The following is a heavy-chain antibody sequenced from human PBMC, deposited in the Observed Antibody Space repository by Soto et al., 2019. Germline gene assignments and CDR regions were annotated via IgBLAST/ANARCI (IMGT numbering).Heavy chain of an antibody. J-gene: IGHJ4*02. V-gene: IGHV3-74*01. Sequence: GESLKISCAASGFTFSSYWMHWVRQAPGKGLVWVSRINSDGSSTSYADSVKGRFTISRDNAKNTLYLQMNGLRAEDTAVYYCARDPTTYYDFWSGYFSGADYWGQGTLVTVSS. D-gene: IGHD3-3*01. CDR2: INSDGSST. CDR1: GFTFSSYW. CDR3: ARDPTTYYDFWSGYFSGADY.